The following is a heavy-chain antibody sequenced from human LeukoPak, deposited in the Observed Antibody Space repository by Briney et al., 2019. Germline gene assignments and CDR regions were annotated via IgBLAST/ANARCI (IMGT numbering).Heavy chain of an antibody. CDR1: GYTFTSYA. CDR2: LNTNTGNP. D-gene: IGHD3-3*01. CDR3: ARDPQRGKGGYDFWSGRLDY. J-gene: IGHJ4*02. Sequence: ASVKVSCKASGYTFTSYALNWVRQAPGQGLEWMGWLNTNTGNPTYAQGFTGRFVFSLDTSVNTAYLQISSLKAEDTALYYCARDPQRGKGGYDFWSGRLDYWGQGTLVTVSS. V-gene: IGHV7-4-1*02.